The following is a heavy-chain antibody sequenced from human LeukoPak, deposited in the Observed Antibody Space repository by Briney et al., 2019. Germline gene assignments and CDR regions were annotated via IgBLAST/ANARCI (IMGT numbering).Heavy chain of an antibody. J-gene: IGHJ4*02. CDR2: IYYSGST. Sequence: SETLSLTCTVSGDSISSSGYYWGWIRQPPGKGLEWIGTIYYSGSTYYNPSLKSRVTISVDTSKNQFSLKLSSVTAADTAVYYCARHWVLAWIQPQYYFDYWGQGTLVTVSS. V-gene: IGHV4-39*01. CDR3: ARHWVLAWIQPQYYFDY. CDR1: GDSISSSGYY. D-gene: IGHD5-18*01.